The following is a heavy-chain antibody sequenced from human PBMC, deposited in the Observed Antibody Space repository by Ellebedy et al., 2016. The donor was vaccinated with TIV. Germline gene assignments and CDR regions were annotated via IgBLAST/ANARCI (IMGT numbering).Heavy chain of an antibody. D-gene: IGHD2-2*01. Sequence: SVKVSCXASGFTFTSSAVQWVRQARGQRLVWIGWIVVGSGNTNYAQKFQERVTITRDMSTSTAYMELSSLRSEDTAVYYCARGAVPAARPSAEYFQHWGQGTLVTVSS. CDR3: ARGAVPAARPSAEYFQH. V-gene: IGHV1-58*01. CDR2: IVVGSGNT. CDR1: GFTFTSSA. J-gene: IGHJ1*01.